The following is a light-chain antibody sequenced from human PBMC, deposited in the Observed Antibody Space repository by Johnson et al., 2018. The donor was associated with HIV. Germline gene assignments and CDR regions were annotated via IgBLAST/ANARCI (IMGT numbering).Light chain of an antibody. CDR1: SSNIGNNY. Sequence: QSVLTQPPSVSAAPGQKVTISCSGSSSNIGNNYVSWYQQLPGTAPKLLIPENNKRPSGIPDRFSGSKSGTSATLRLTGLQTGDEADYYCGTWGSSLSAGGVFGTGTKVTVL. CDR3: GTWGSSLSAGGV. V-gene: IGLV1-51*02. CDR2: ENN. J-gene: IGLJ1*01.